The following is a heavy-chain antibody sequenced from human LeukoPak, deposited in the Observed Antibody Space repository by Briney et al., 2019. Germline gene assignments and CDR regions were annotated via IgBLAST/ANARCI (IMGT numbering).Heavy chain of an antibody. CDR2: ISAYNGNT. V-gene: IGHV1-18*01. CDR3: ARDPVPTTVTTLTKFDY. J-gene: IGHJ4*02. CDR1: GYTFTSYG. D-gene: IGHD4-17*01. Sequence: ASVEVSCKASGYTFTSYGISWVRQAPGQGLEWMGWISAYNGNTNYAQKLQGRVTMTTDTSTSTAYMELRSLRSDDTAVYYCARDPVPTTVTTLTKFDYWGQGTLVTVSS.